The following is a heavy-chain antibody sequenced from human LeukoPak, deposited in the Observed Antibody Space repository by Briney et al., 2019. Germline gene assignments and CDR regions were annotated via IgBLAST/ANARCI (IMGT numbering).Heavy chain of an antibody. CDR1: GYTFSSYD. D-gene: IGHD2-15*01. CDR2: MNPNSGHT. V-gene: IGHV1-8*01. CDR3: ARVRGSYYYYGMDV. Sequence: ASVKVSCKASGYTFSSYDINWVRQATGQGLEWMGWMNPNSGHTGYAQKFQGRVTMTRNTSISTAYMELSSLRFEDTAVYYCARVRGSYYYYGMDVWGQGTTVTVSS. J-gene: IGHJ6*02.